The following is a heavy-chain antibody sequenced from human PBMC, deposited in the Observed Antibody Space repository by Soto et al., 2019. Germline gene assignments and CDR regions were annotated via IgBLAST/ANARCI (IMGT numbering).Heavy chain of an antibody. J-gene: IGHJ6*02. CDR3: ARGRGQMTTNGMDV. Sequence: ASVKVSCKASGGTFSSYAISWVRQAPGQGLEWMGGIIPIFGTANYAQKFQGRVTITADESTSTAYMELSSLRSEDTAVYYCARGRGQMTTNGMDVWGQGTTVTVSS. V-gene: IGHV1-69*13. CDR2: IIPIFGTA. D-gene: IGHD4-17*01. CDR1: GGTFSSYA.